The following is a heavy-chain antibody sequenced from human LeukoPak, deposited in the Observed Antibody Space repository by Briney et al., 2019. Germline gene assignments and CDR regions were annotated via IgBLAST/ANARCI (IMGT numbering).Heavy chain of an antibody. Sequence: LRLSCAASGFTFSSYAMSWVRQAPGKGLEWIGYIYHSGSTYYNPTLKSRVTISVDRSKNQFSLKLSSVAAADTAVYYCARADIGGFRDFWSGYSESWGQGTLVTVSS. D-gene: IGHD3-3*01. CDR3: ARADIGGFRDFWSGYSES. CDR2: IYHSGST. J-gene: IGHJ5*02. V-gene: IGHV4-30-2*01. CDR1: GFTFSSYA.